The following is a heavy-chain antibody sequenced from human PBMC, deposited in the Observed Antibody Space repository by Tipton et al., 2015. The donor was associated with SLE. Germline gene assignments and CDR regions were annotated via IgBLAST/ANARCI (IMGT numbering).Heavy chain of an antibody. J-gene: IGHJ4*02. V-gene: IGHV3-11*04. CDR1: GFTFSDYY. CDR2: ISSSGSTI. D-gene: IGHD3-9*01. Sequence: SLRLSCAASGFTFSDYYMSWIRQAPGKGLEWVSYISSSGSTIYYADSVKGRFTISRDNAKNSLYLQMNSLRAEDTAVYYCAREPKAHYDILTGPLDYWGQGTLVTVSS. CDR3: AREPKAHYDILTGPLDY.